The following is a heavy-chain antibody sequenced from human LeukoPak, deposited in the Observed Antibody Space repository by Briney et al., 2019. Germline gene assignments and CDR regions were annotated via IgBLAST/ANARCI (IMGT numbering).Heavy chain of an antibody. CDR2: ISSSGSTI. CDR3: ARAPRVSTVTTTLYYYYYGMGV. D-gene: IGHD4-17*01. Sequence: GGSLRLSCAASGFTFSDYYMSWIRQAPGKGLEWVSYISSSGSTIYYADSVRGRFTISRDNAKNSLYLQMNSLRAEDTAVYYCARAPRVSTVTTTLYYYYYGMGVWGQGTTVTVSS. CDR1: GFTFSDYY. J-gene: IGHJ6*02. V-gene: IGHV3-11*01.